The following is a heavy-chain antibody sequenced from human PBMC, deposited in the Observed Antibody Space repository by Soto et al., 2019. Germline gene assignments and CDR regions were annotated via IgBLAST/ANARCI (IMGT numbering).Heavy chain of an antibody. CDR2: IIPVLGVE. CDR3: ASSTSGVYVFHD. J-gene: IGHJ4*02. CDR1: GDTFSRST. Sequence: QVQLVQSGAEVKNPGSSVKVSCKGSGDTFSRSTISWVRQVPGQRLEWMGRIIPVLGVENHAQNFQGRVTVTADKSTSTAYLELSSLKSEDTAIYYCASSTSGVYVFHDWGQGTLVTGSS. V-gene: IGHV1-69*02. D-gene: IGHD2-8*01.